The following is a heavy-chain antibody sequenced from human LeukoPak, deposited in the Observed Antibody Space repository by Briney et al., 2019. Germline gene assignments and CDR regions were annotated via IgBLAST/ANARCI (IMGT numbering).Heavy chain of an antibody. CDR3: AKGAHSSGWPKWLDP. Sequence: PSETLSLTCVVYGGSFSGYYWTWIRQPPGKGLEWIGEINHRGTTTYNPSLKSRVTISVDTPKNQFSLKLNSVTAADTAVYYCAKGAHSSGWPKWLDPWGQGTLVTVSS. CDR1: GGSFSGYY. J-gene: IGHJ5*02. D-gene: IGHD6-19*01. V-gene: IGHV4-34*01. CDR2: INHRGTT.